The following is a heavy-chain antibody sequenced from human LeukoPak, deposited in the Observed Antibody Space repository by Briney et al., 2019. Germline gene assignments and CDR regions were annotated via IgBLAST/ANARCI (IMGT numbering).Heavy chain of an antibody. CDR2: ISYDGSNK. D-gene: IGHD5-18*01. CDR3: ARGGADTAMVMGY. Sequence: GGSLRLSCAASGFTFSSYAMHWVRQAPGKGLEWVAVISYDGSNKYYADSVKGRFTISRDNSKNTLYLQMNSLRAEDTAVYYCARGGADTAMVMGYWGQGTLVTVSS. J-gene: IGHJ4*02. V-gene: IGHV3-30-3*01. CDR1: GFTFSSYA.